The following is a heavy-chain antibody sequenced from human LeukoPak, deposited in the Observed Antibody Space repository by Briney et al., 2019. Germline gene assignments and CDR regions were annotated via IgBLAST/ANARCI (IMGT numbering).Heavy chain of an antibody. CDR2: ISYDGSNK. CDR1: GFTFSSYG. Sequence: PGGSLRLSCAASGFTFSSYGMHWVRQAPGKGLEWVAVISYDGSNKYYADSVKGRFTISRDNAKNSLYLQMNSLRAEDTAVYYCARDLSYCSSTSCFNWFDPWGQGTLVTVSS. D-gene: IGHD2-2*01. V-gene: IGHV3-30*03. J-gene: IGHJ5*02. CDR3: ARDLSYCSSTSCFNWFDP.